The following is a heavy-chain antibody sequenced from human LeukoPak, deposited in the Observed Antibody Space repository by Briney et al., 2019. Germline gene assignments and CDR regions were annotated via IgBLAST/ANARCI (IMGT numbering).Heavy chain of an antibody. CDR2: ISSSGSTI. Sequence: GGSLRLSCAASGFTFSDYYMSWIRQAPGKGLEWVSYISSSGSTIYYADSVKGRFTISRDNAKNSLYLQMNSLRAEDTAVYYCARDPSPPYYYDSSGYSAMDAFDIWGQGTMVTVSS. V-gene: IGHV3-11*01. J-gene: IGHJ3*02. D-gene: IGHD3-22*01. CDR3: ARDPSPPYYYDSSGYSAMDAFDI. CDR1: GFTFSDYY.